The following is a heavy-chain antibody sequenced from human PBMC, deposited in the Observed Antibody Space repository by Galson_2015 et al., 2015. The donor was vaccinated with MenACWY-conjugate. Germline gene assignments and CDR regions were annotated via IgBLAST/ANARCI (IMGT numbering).Heavy chain of an antibody. Sequence: SLRLSCAASGFTFSIYSMSWVRQAPGKGLEWVSYITSSGNSIYYGDSVKGRFTISRDNAKNSLYLQMNSLRDEDTAMYYCARPLDCVGDCYWGYFDYWGQGTLVTVSS. CDR1: GFTFSIYS. V-gene: IGHV3-48*02. CDR3: ARPLDCVGDCYWGYFDY. J-gene: IGHJ4*02. CDR2: ITSSGNSI. D-gene: IGHD2-21*02.